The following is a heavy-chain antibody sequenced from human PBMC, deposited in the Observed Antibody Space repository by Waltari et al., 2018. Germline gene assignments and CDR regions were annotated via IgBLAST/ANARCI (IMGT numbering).Heavy chain of an antibody. J-gene: IGHJ4*02. CDR3: ARDAGETGFDY. D-gene: IGHD3-10*01. Sequence: QVQLVESGGGVVQPGRSLRLSCAASGFTFSSYGMHWVRQAPGKGLEWVAVIWYDGSNKYYADSVKGRFTISRDNYKNTLYLQMNSLRAEDTAVYYCARDAGETGFDYWGQGTLVTVSS. CDR1: GFTFSSYG. V-gene: IGHV3-33*01. CDR2: IWYDGSNK.